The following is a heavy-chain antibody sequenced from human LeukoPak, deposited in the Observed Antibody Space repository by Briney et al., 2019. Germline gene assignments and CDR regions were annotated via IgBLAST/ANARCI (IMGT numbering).Heavy chain of an antibody. Sequence: SETLSLTCAVYGGSFSGYYWSWIRQPPGKGLEWIGEINHSGSTNYNPSLKSRVTISVDTSKNQFSLKLSSVTAADAAVYYCARNWNYVYYYGMDVWGQGTTVTVSS. J-gene: IGHJ6*02. V-gene: IGHV4-34*01. D-gene: IGHD1-7*01. CDR2: INHSGST. CDR1: GGSFSGYY. CDR3: ARNWNYVYYYGMDV.